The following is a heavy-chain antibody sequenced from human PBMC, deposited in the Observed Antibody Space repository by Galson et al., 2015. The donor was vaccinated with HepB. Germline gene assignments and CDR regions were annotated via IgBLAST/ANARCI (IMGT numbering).Heavy chain of an antibody. V-gene: IGHV1-18*01. CDR1: GYTFTSYG. CDR2: ISAYNGNT. J-gene: IGHJ5*02. CDR3: ARDGGTYYYDSSGYYATGNWFDP. D-gene: IGHD3-22*01. Sequence: SVKVSCKASGYTFTSYGISWVRQAPGQGLEWMGWISAYNGNTNYAQKLQGRVTMTTDTSTSTAYMELRSLRSDDTAVYYCARDGGTYYYDSSGYYATGNWFDPWGQGTLVTVSS.